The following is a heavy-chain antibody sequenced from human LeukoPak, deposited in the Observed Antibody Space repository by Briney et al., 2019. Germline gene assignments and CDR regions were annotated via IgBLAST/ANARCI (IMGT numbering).Heavy chain of an antibody. Sequence: ASVKVSCKASGYTFTGYYMHWVRQAPGQGLEWMGWINPNSGGTNYAQKFQGRVTMTRDTSISTAYMELSRLRSDDTAVYYCARVDGYYCSSGYYYLLDYRGQGTLVTVSS. CDR3: ARVDGYYCSSGYYYLLDY. J-gene: IGHJ4*02. V-gene: IGHV1-2*02. CDR1: GYTFTGYY. CDR2: INPNSGGT. D-gene: IGHD3-22*01.